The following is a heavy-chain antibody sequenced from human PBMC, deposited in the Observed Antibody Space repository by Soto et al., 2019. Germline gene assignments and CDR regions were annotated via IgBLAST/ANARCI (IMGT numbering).Heavy chain of an antibody. J-gene: IGHJ4*02. D-gene: IGHD2-15*01. CDR2: INTGNGQT. Sequence: QVQLVQSGTEVKRPGASVKVSCQTSGYTFLRDAIAWVRQAPGQGLEWMGWINTGNGQTHYSPKFQGRVNMTTDTATSTAYLELRSLRSDDTAVYYCARFTDAKYCSGGTCYSKYWGQGTLVTVS. V-gene: IGHV1-18*04. CDR1: GYTFLRDA. CDR3: ARFTDAKYCSGGTCYSKY.